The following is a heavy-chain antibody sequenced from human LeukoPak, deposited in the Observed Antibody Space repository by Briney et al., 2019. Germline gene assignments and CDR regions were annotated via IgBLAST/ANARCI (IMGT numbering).Heavy chain of an antibody. D-gene: IGHD2-15*01. J-gene: IGHJ5*02. Sequence: GASVKVSCKASGYTFTSYDINWVRQATGQGLEWMGWMNPNSGNTGYAQKFQGRVTMTRNTSISTAYMELSSLRSEDPAVYYCARGPICSGGSCYSLNWFDPWGQGTLVTVSS. CDR3: ARGPICSGGSCYSLNWFDP. CDR2: MNPNSGNT. V-gene: IGHV1-8*01. CDR1: GYTFTSYD.